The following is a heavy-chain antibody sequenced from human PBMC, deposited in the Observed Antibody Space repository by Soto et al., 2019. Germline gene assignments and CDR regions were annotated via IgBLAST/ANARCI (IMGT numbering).Heavy chain of an antibody. V-gene: IGHV3-30*18. Sequence: QVQLVESGGGVVQPGRSLRLSCAASGFTFSSYGMHWVRQAPGKGLEWVAVISYDGSNKYYADSVKGRFTISRDNSKKTLYLQMNSLRAEDTAVYYCAKGVYSSSWRNYYYYGMDVWGQGTTVTVSS. CDR1: GFTFSSYG. J-gene: IGHJ6*02. CDR3: AKGVYSSSWRNYYYYGMDV. CDR2: ISYDGSNK. D-gene: IGHD6-13*01.